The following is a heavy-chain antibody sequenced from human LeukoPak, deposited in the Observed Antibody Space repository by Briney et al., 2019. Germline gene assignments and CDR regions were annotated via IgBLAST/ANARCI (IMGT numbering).Heavy chain of an antibody. CDR2: INPNSGGK. Sequence: GSVKVSCKASGYTFTGYYMHWVRPAPGQGREWMGWINPNSGGKNYAQKFQGTVTMTRDTSISTAYMELSRLRSDDTAVYYCAREIAAAGHHAFDIWGQGTMVTVSS. D-gene: IGHD6-13*01. CDR1: GYTFTGYY. J-gene: IGHJ3*02. CDR3: AREIAAAGHHAFDI. V-gene: IGHV1-2*02.